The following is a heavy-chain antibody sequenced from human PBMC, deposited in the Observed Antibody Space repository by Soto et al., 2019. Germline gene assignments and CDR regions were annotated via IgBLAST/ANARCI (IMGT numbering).Heavy chain of an antibody. CDR2: IYPGDSDT. Sequence: PGESLKISCKGSGYSFTIYWIGWVRQMPGKGLEWMGIIYPGDSDTRYSPSFQGQVTISADKSISTAYLQWSSLKASDTAMYYCARQTYYYDSSGYYPGYYYYYGMDVWGQGTTVTVSS. D-gene: IGHD3-22*01. CDR3: ARQTYYYDSSGYYPGYYYYYGMDV. CDR1: GYSFTIYW. V-gene: IGHV5-51*01. J-gene: IGHJ6*02.